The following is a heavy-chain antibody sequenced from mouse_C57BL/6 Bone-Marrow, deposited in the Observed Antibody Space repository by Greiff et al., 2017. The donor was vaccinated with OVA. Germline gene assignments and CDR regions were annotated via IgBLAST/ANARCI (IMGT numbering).Heavy chain of an antibody. J-gene: IGHJ1*03. V-gene: IGHV1-55*01. Sequence: QVQLQQPGAELVKPGASVKMSCKASGYTFTSYWITWVKQRPGQGLEWIGDIYPGSGGTNYNEKFKSKATLTVDTSSSTAYMQLSSLTSEDSAVYYCANYYGSSYYWYFDVWGTGTTVTVSS. CDR3: ANYYGSSYYWYFDV. CDR2: IYPGSGGT. D-gene: IGHD1-1*01. CDR1: GYTFTSYW.